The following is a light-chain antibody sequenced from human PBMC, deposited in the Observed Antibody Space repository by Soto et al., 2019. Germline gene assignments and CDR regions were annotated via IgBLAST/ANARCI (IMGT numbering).Light chain of an antibody. CDR3: QQYRRSPRVLFT. J-gene: IGKJ3*01. V-gene: IGKV3-20*01. CDR1: QSVYSNY. CDR2: AAS. Sequence: EIVLTQSPGTLSLSPGERATLSCRASQSVYSNYLAWYQRKPGQAPRLLIYAASRRATGIPDRFSGSRSGTDVTLTNSRLKRKDSAVYYCQQYRRSPRVLFTFGPGTKVEIK.